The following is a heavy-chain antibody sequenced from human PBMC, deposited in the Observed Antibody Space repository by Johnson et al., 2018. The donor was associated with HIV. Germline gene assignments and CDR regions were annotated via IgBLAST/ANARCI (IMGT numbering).Heavy chain of an antibody. D-gene: IGHD6-19*01. CDR1: GFTFDDYG. V-gene: IGHV3-20*04. J-gene: IGHJ3*02. Sequence: VQLVESGGGVVRPGGSLRLSCAASGFTFDDYGMSWVRQAPGKGLEWVSGINWNGGSTGYADSVKGRFTISRDNAKNSLYLQMNSLRAEDTALYYCAKDMGQWLARGAFDIWGQGTMVTVSS. CDR2: INWNGGST. CDR3: AKDMGQWLARGAFDI.